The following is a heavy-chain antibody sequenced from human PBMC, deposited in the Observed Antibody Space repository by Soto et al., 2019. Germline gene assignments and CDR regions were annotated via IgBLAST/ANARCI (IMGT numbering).Heavy chain of an antibody. CDR3: ARELVAVAGPFDY. CDR1: GFTFSSYS. V-gene: IGHV3-48*02. J-gene: IGHJ4*02. Sequence: EVQLVESGGGLVQPGGSLRLSCAASGFTFSSYSMNWVRQAPGKGLEWVSYISSSSSTIYYADSVKGRFTISRDNAKNSLYRQMNGLRDEDTAVYYCARELVAVAGPFDYLGQGTLVTVSS. CDR2: ISSSSSTI. D-gene: IGHD6-19*01.